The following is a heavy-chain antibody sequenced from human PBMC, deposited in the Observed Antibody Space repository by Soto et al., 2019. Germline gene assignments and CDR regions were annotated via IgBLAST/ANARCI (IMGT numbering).Heavy chain of an antibody. D-gene: IGHD3-10*01. J-gene: IGHJ5*02. CDR1: GYSFTSYW. CDR2: IYPCDSDT. CDR3: ARGSPNWFDP. V-gene: IGHV5-51*01. Sequence: ECLKISFKGSGYSFTSYWIGWVRQMTGKGLEWMGIIYPCDSDTRYSPSFQGQVTISADKSISTAYLQWSSLKASDTAMYYCARGSPNWFDPWGQGTLVSVSS.